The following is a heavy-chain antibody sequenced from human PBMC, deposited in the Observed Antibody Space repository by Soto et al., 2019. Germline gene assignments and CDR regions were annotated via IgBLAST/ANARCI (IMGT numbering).Heavy chain of an antibody. CDR2: MNPATGAA. Sequence: QLHLVQSGAVVKKPGASVTVSCSASGYPVTAYYMHWVRQAPGRGLEWMGGMNPATGAAKYTQTFQGRVTMAGDTATGTGFMELSGLASEGPAVFYCARGGGVGVAGSAAFDMWGQGTLVTVSS. CDR1: GYPVTAYY. CDR3: ARGGGVGVAGSAAFDM. V-gene: IGHV1-2*02. J-gene: IGHJ3*02. D-gene: IGHD3-3*01.